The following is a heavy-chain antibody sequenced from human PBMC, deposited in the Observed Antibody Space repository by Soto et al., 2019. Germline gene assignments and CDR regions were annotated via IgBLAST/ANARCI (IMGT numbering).Heavy chain of an antibody. CDR2: INSGGTRV. J-gene: IGHJ4*02. V-gene: IGHV3-74*01. Sequence: PGGSLRLSCVASGFIFTDHWMHWVRQAPGKALVWVARINSGGTRVNYADFVKGRFTISRDNAQDTLYLQMTSLGVDDTAVYYCARGDCSGPSCSFGGTHWGQGTLVTVSS. D-gene: IGHD2-2*01. CDR3: ARGDCSGPSCSFGGTH. CDR1: GFIFTDHW.